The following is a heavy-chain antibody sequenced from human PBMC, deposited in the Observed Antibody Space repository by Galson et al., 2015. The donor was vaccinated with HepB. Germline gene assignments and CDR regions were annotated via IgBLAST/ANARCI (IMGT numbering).Heavy chain of an antibody. D-gene: IGHD5-18*01. Sequence: SVKVSCKASGYTFTSYYMHWVRQAPGQGLEWMGIINPSGGSTSYAQKFQGRVTMTRDTSTSTVYMELSSLRSEDTAVYYCARDLGQLWAYYYYYGMDVWGQGTTVTVSS. CDR1: GYTFTSYY. CDR2: INPSGGST. V-gene: IGHV1-46*01. J-gene: IGHJ6*02. CDR3: ARDLGQLWAYYYYYGMDV.